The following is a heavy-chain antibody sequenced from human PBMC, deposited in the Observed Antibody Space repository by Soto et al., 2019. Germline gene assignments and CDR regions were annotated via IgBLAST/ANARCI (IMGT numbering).Heavy chain of an antibody. D-gene: IGHD1-1*01. Sequence: QVHLVQSGAEVKKPGASVKVSCKASGYTFTSYGITWVRQAPGQGLEWMGWISAHNGNTDYAQKLQGRVIVTRDTSTSTAYMELRRLISDDTAVYYCAGGRYGDYWCQGALVTVSS. V-gene: IGHV1-18*01. J-gene: IGHJ4*02. CDR3: AGGRYGDY. CDR2: ISAHNGNT. CDR1: GYTFTSYG.